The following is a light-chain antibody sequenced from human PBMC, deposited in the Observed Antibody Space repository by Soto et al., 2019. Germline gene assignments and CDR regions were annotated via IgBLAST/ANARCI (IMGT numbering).Light chain of an antibody. CDR1: QSVSRD. Sequence: EIVMTQFPATLSVSLGERATLSCRASQSVSRDLAWYQQKPGQAPRLLIYGASTWATGIPASFSGSGSGAEFTLTISSLQSEDFAVYYCQQYNDWPFTFGGGTKVDIK. J-gene: IGKJ4*01. CDR3: QQYNDWPFT. CDR2: GAS. V-gene: IGKV3-15*01.